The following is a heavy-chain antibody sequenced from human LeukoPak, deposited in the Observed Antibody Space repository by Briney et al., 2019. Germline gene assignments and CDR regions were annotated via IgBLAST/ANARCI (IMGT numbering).Heavy chain of an antibody. CDR1: GFTFSNYE. J-gene: IGHJ4*02. V-gene: IGHV3-48*03. CDR2: ISCSGILI. D-gene: IGHD1-26*01. CDR3: GKVSGSLWHVDH. Sequence: GGSLRLSCAASGFTFSNYEMHWVRQAPGKGLEWVSFISCSGILIYYADSVKGRFTISRDNGKNSLFLHMDSLRVEDKAVYYCGKVSGSLWHVDHWGQGNRVSV.